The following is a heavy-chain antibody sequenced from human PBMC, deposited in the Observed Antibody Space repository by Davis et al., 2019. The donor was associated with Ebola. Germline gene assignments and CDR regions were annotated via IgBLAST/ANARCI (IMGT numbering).Heavy chain of an antibody. V-gene: IGHV3-21*01. CDR2: ISSSSSYI. CDR1: GFTFSSYS. D-gene: IGHD4-17*01. Sequence: ESLKISCAASGFTFSSYSMNWVRQAPGKGLEWVSSISSSSSYIYYADSVKGRFTISRDNAKNSLYLQMNSLRAEETAVYYCARDRWNGDYLFDYWGQGTLVTVSS. J-gene: IGHJ4*02. CDR3: ARDRWNGDYLFDY.